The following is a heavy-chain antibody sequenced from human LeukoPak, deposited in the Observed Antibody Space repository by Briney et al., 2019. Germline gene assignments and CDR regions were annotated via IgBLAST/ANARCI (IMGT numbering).Heavy chain of an antibody. V-gene: IGHV3-23*01. CDR1: RFTLSTYA. CDR2: ISESDDRT. J-gene: IGHJ4*02. CDR3: ANSPVSSCRGTFCYPFDY. Sequence: GVSLRLSCAPCRFTLSTYAMSWVRQIRGEALEWVSAISESDDRTYSAESVKGRFTSSRDNSRNKLYLKMYTLRAEDTAVYLCANSPVSSCRGTFCYPFDYWGQGNLVTVSS. D-gene: IGHD2/OR15-2a*01.